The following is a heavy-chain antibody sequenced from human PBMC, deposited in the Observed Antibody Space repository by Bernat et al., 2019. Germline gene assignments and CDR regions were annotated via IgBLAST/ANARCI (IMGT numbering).Heavy chain of an antibody. CDR2: IYYSGST. D-gene: IGHD2-2*02. J-gene: IGHJ6*02. V-gene: IGHV4-39*01. CDR1: GGSISRSSYH. Sequence: QLQLQESGPGLVKHSETLSLTCSVSGGSISRSSYHWGWIRQPPGQGLEWIGSIYYSGSTYYNPSLRSRVTISVDTPKNQFSLKVSSVTAADTAVYYCARHGRDCSRTSCYIPGDYGMDVWGQGTTVTVSS. CDR3: ARHGRDCSRTSCYIPGDYGMDV.